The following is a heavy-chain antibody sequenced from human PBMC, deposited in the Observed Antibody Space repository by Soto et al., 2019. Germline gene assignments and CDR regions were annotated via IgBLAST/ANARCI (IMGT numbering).Heavy chain of an antibody. CDR3: VRMSAAVSNAFDI. Sequence: GGSLRLSCKASGFSFSSNSMGWLRQAPGKGLEWVGRSRNRPKKYTTEYAASVKGRFTISRDDSKNSLYLQMNSLKTEDTAVYYCVRMSAAVSNAFDIWGQGTMVTVSS. CDR1: GFSFSSNS. J-gene: IGHJ3*02. D-gene: IGHD6-13*01. CDR2: SRNRPKKYTT. V-gene: IGHV3-72*01.